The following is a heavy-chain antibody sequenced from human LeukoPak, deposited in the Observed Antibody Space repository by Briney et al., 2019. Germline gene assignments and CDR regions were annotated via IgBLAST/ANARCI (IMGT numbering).Heavy chain of an antibody. D-gene: IGHD2-15*01. J-gene: IGHJ2*01. V-gene: IGHV3-13*01. CDR1: GFTLSNYD. CDR3: AREYCSGGNCAGGFYFDL. CDR2: IGVVGDT. Sequence: VGTLRLSCAASGFTLSNYDFHWVRQAAGKGLEWVSAIGVVGDTYYSGSVKGRFTISRESAKNSLYLQMNSLRDGDTAVYYCAREYCSGGNCAGGFYFDLWGRGTPVTVSS.